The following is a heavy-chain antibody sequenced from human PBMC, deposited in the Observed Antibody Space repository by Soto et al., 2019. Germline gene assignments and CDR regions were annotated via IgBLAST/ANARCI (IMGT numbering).Heavy chain of an antibody. D-gene: IGHD6-13*01. CDR1: GYTFTSYG. Sequence: ASVKVSCKASGYTFTSYGISWVRQPPGQGLEWMGWISAYNGNTNYAQKLQGRVTMTTDTSTSTAYMELRSLRSDDTAVYYCARDNGSWYPYYYGMDVWGQGTTVTVSS. CDR2: ISAYNGNT. CDR3: ARDNGSWYPYYYGMDV. V-gene: IGHV1-18*04. J-gene: IGHJ6*02.